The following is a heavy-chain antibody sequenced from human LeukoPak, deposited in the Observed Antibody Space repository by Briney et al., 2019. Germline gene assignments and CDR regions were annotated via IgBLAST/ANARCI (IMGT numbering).Heavy chain of an antibody. CDR1: GGSISSGSYY. CDR2: IYTSGST. CDR3: ARAYSGSPAEYFQH. Sequence: SQTLSLTCTVSGGSISSGSYYWSWIRQPAGKGLEWIGRIYTSGSTTYTSSLKSRVTISVDTSKNQFSLKLSSVTAADTAVYYCARAYSGSPAEYFQHWGQGTLVTVSS. V-gene: IGHV4-61*02. D-gene: IGHD1-26*01. J-gene: IGHJ1*01.